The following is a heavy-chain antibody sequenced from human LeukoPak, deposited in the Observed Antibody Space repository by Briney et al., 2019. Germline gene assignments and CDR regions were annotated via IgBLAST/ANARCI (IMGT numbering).Heavy chain of an antibody. Sequence: PGRSLRLSCAASGFTFSSYTMHWVRQAPDKGLEWVAVISNDGNIKYHADPVKGRFTISRDNSKNTLFLQMNNLRPDDTAVYSCARAKYYDTSGHFIREAFDIWGQGTMVTVSS. CDR3: ARAKYYDTSGHFIREAFDI. V-gene: IGHV3-30*01. CDR1: GFTFSSYT. J-gene: IGHJ3*02. D-gene: IGHD3-22*01. CDR2: ISNDGNIK.